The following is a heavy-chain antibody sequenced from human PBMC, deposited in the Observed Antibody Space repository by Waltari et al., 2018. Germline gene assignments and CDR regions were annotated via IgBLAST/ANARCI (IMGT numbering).Heavy chain of an antibody. Sequence: QVQLQESGPGLVKPSETLSLTCTASGGSIRSYYWRWIRQPPGKGLEWIGYIYYSGSTNYNPSLKSRVTISVDTSKNQFSLKLSSVTAADTAVYYCARDTGGSYANDAFDIWGQGTMVTVSS. D-gene: IGHD1-26*01. CDR1: GGSIRSYY. CDR3: ARDTGGSYANDAFDI. J-gene: IGHJ3*02. V-gene: IGHV4-59*01. CDR2: IYYSGST.